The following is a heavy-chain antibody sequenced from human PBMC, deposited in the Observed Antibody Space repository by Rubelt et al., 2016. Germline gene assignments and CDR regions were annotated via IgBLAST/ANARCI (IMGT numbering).Heavy chain of an antibody. CDR1: GFRFSSFA. D-gene: IGHD3-10*02. Sequence: QVQLVESGGGVVQPGRSLRLSCEGSGFRFSSFAMHWVRQAPGKGPEWVALIPYDGSDKYYADSVKGRFTISRDNSNNMLFLEMNTLRAEDTAVYYCVRASHYVNDGLYWDYFDYWGQGTLATVSS. CDR2: IPYDGSDK. CDR3: VRASHYVNDGLYWDYFDY. J-gene: IGHJ4*02. V-gene: IGHV3-30*03.